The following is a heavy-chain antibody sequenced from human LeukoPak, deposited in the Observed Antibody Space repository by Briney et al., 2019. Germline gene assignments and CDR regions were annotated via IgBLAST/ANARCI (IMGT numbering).Heavy chain of an antibody. V-gene: IGHV3-7*01. D-gene: IGHD2-2*01. Sequence: GGSLRLSCAASGFTFETYWMSWVRQAPGKGLEWLANIKHDGREKYYVDSVKRRFTISRDNAKASVYLHMNSLRVEDTAIYYCARVRFPADCWGQGTLVTVSS. CDR3: ARVRFPADC. J-gene: IGHJ4*02. CDR2: IKHDGREK. CDR1: GFTFETYW.